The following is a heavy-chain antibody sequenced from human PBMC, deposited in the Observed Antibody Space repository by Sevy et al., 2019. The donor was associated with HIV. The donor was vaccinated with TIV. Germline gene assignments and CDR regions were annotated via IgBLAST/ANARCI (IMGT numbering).Heavy chain of an antibody. V-gene: IGHV4-38-2*01. D-gene: IGHD2-15*01. CDR3: ARGSWVAAAKLDY. J-gene: IGHJ4*02. CDR2: IYYSGTT. Sequence: SETLSLTCAVSGYSISSGFFWVWVRQPPGGGLEWIGSIYYSGTTYYNPSLKSRVSISADTSKNQFSLKLSFLTAADTAVYFCARGSWVAAAKLDYWGQGTLVTVSS. CDR1: GYSISSGFF.